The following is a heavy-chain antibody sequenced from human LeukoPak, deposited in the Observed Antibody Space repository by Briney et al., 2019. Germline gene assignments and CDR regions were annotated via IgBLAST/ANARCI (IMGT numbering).Heavy chain of an antibody. J-gene: IGHJ4*02. D-gene: IGHD2-2*02. CDR3: ARAYPILRTGCSSTSCYTKGLRYFDY. CDR1: GYTFTSYA. V-gene: IGHV7-4-1*02. Sequence: GASVKVSCKASGYTFTSYAMNWVRQAPGQGFGWREWFNPNTGNPRFAQGFTGRFVFSLDTSVSTAYLQISSLKAEDTAVYYCARAYPILRTGCSSTSCYTKGLRYFDYWGQGTLVTVSS. CDR2: FNPNTGNP.